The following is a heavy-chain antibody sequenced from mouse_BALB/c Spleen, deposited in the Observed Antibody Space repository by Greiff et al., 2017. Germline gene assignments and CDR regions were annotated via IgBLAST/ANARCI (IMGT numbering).Heavy chain of an antibody. CDR2: INSNGGST. CDR3: ARGADYDYDNYAMDY. D-gene: IGHD2-4*01. Sequence: EVKLMESGGGLVQPGGSLKLSCAASGFTFSSYGMSWVRQTPDKRLELVATINSNGGSTYYPDSVKGRFTISRDNAKNTLYLQMSSLKSEDTAMYYCARGADYDYDNYAMDYWGQGTSVTVSS. V-gene: IGHV5-6-3*01. CDR1: GFTFSSYG. J-gene: IGHJ4*01.